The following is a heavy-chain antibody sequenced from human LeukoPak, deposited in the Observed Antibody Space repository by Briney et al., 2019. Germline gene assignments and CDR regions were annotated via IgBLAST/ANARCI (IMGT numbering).Heavy chain of an antibody. CDR2: IKEDGSEK. V-gene: IGHV3-7*01. CDR3: ARGADWFDP. Sequence: GGSLRLSCAASGFTFSNYWMSWVRQAPGKGLEWVANIKEDGSEKYYVDSVKGRFTISRDNAKNSLYLQTNSLRAEDTAVYYCARGADWFDPWGQGTLVTVSS. CDR1: GFTFSNYW. D-gene: IGHD6-19*01. J-gene: IGHJ5*02.